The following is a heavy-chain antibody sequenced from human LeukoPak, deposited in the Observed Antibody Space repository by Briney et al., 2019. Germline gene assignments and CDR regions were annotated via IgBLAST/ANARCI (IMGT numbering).Heavy chain of an antibody. CDR3: TRLLFPCGGDCYPFDY. J-gene: IGHJ4*02. CDR1: GFTFSGSA. V-gene: IGHV3-73*01. CDR2: ITTKPNNYAT. D-gene: IGHD2-21*02. Sequence: QPGGSLRLSCAASGFTFSGSAVHWVRQASGIGLEWVGRITTKPNNYATAYAASLKGRFTISRDDSENTAYLQMNSLKTEDTAVYYCTRLLFPCGGDCYPFDYWGQGTLVTVSS.